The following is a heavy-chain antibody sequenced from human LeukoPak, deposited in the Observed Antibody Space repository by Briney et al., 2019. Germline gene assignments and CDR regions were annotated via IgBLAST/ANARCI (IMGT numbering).Heavy chain of an antibody. CDR2: ISAYNGNT. J-gene: IGHJ4*02. V-gene: IGHV1-18*04. Sequence: ASVKVSCKASGYTFSNYGISWVRQAPGQGLEWMGWISAYNGNTKSAQDLQGRVTTTTDTSTSTAYMELRSLRSDDTAVYYCARVAVAGRAWRDYWGQGTLVTVSS. D-gene: IGHD6-19*01. CDR1: GYTFSNYG. CDR3: ARVAVAGRAWRDY.